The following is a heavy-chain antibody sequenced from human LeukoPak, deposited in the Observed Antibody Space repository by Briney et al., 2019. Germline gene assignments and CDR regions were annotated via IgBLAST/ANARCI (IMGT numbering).Heavy chain of an antibody. V-gene: IGHV4-59*01. J-gene: IGHJ5*02. D-gene: IGHD3-3*01. Sequence: NPSQTLSLTCAVSGGSISSYYWSWIRQPPGKGLEWIGYIYYSGSTNYNPSLKSRVTISVDTSKNQFSLKLSSVTAADTAVYYCARDGGTHDFWSGYYAAANWFDPWGQGTLVTVSS. CDR1: GGSISSYY. CDR3: ARDGGTHDFWSGYYAAANWFDP. CDR2: IYYSGST.